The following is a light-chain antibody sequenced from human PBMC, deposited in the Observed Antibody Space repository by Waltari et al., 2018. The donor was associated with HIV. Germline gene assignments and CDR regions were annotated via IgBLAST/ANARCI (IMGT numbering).Light chain of an antibody. CDR1: SSDIAAYDS. CDR2: EVA. J-gene: IGLJ3*02. Sequence: QSALPQPPSASGSLGQSVTISCTGSSSDIAAYDSFPWFTQHPRSAPKLLLYEVARRPSTVSDRFSGSRSGSTAFLTVAGLQPDDEATYFCSSYGDSLRVLFGGGTNVTVL. CDR3: SSYGDSLRVL. V-gene: IGLV2-8*01.